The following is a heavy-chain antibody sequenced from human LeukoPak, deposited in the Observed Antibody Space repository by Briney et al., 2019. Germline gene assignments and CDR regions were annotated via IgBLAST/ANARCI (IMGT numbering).Heavy chain of an antibody. J-gene: IGHJ4*02. Sequence: PGGSLRLSCAASGFTFSSYTMSWVRQAPGKGLEWVSAISDDGGRTTYADSVKGRFTISRDNSKNTLYLQMNSVRVDDTAVYYCAPIGGWGTYPLDYWGQGPLVTVSS. CDR2: ISDDGGRT. CDR1: GFTFSSYT. CDR3: APIGGWGTYPLDY. D-gene: IGHD3-16*01. V-gene: IGHV3-23*01.